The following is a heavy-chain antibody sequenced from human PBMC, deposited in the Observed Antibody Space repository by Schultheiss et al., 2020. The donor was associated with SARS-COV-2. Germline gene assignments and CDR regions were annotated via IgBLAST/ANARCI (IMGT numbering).Heavy chain of an antibody. CDR2: IYYTGIT. V-gene: IGHV4-59*01. CDR1: GSSISGYF. CDR3: ARATRVESLFSVRGGHLDY. Sequence: GALRLSCTVSGSSISGYFWTWIRQPPGKGLEQVGNIYYTGITKYSPSLKSRITISVDTSKKQFSLKLGSVTAADTAVYFCARATRVESLFSVRGGHLDYWGRGTQVTVSS. D-gene: IGHD3-16*01. J-gene: IGHJ4*02.